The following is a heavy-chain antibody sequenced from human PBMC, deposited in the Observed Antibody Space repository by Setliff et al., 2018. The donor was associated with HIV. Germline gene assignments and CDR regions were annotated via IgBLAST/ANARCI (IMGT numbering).Heavy chain of an antibody. V-gene: IGHV4-59*02. CDR2: MYASGST. CDR3: ARAISAAGIAPFDF. D-gene: IGHD6-13*01. CDR1: GESVSKHF. Sequence: NPSETLSLTCSVTGESVSKHFWSWLRQPPGKGLEWIGYMYASGSTNYNPSLKSRVTISVDTSKNQFSLNLNSVTAADTAVYYCARAISAAGIAPFDFWGQGTLVTVSS. J-gene: IGHJ4*02.